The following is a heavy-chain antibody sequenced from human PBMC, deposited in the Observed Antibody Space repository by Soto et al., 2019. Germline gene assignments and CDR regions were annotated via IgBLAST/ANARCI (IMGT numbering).Heavy chain of an antibody. Sequence: QVQLQESGPGLVQPSGTLSLTCAVSGDSINNSHWWSWVRQTPGKGLEWIGETYHSGTTNYNPSLKTRVTISIDNSKNQFSLKMNSVTAADTAVYYCARVVNSSPARGPNWFDPWGQGTLVTVSS. V-gene: IGHV4-4*02. J-gene: IGHJ5*02. CDR1: GDSINNSHW. D-gene: IGHD6-13*01. CDR3: ARVVNSSPARGPNWFDP. CDR2: TYHSGTT.